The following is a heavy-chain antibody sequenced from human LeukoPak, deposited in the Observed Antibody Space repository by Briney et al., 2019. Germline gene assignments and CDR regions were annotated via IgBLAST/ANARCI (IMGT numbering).Heavy chain of an antibody. D-gene: IGHD6-13*01. J-gene: IGHJ1*01. V-gene: IGHV3-48*01. CDR1: GFTFSSYS. Sequence: GGSLRLSCAASGFTFSSYSMNWVRQAPGKGLEWVSYISSSSSTIYYADSVKGQFTISRDNAKNSLYLQMNSLRAEDTAVYYCARDLISSSWYEEYFQHWGQGTLVTVSS. CDR3: ARDLISSSWYEEYFQH. CDR2: ISSSSSTI.